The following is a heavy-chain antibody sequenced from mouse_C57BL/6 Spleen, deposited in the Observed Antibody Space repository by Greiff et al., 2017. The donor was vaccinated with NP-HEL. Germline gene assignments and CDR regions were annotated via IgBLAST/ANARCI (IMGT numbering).Heavy chain of an antibody. CDR3: ARNHYDYGGYAMDY. CDR2: IWSGGST. V-gene: IGHV2-2*01. CDR1: GFSLTSYG. J-gene: IGHJ4*01. D-gene: IGHD2-4*01. Sequence: VKLVESGPGLVQPSQSLSITCTVSGFSLTSYGVHWVRQSPGKGLEWLGVIWSGGSTDYNAAFISRLSISKDNSKSQVFFKMNSLQADDTAIYYCARNHYDYGGYAMDYWGQGTSVTVSS.